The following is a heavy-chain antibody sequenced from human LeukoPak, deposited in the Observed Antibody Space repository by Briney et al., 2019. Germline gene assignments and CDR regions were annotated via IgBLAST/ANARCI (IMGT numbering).Heavy chain of an antibody. CDR3: ARAPNIAVAGTYEDYYYYGMDV. D-gene: IGHD6-19*01. J-gene: IGHJ6*02. Sequence: ASVKVSCKASGGTFSSYASSWVRQAPGQGLEWMGGIIPIFGTANYAQKFQGRVTITADESTSTAYMELSSLRSEDTAVYYCARAPNIAVAGTYEDYYYYGMDVWGQGTTVTVSS. CDR1: GGTFSSYA. V-gene: IGHV1-69*01. CDR2: IIPIFGTA.